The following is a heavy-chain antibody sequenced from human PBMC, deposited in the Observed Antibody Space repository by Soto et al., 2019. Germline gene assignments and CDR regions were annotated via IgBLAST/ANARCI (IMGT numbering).Heavy chain of an antibody. Sequence: QLHLQESGPGLVKPSETLSLPCTVSGGSISSSSYYLGWIRQPPGKGLERIGIFDYSGSTYYNPSLKSSVTISVDTSNNPFSLMLISVPEAEEAVYYCARHGYCDYWGQGTLVTVSS. CDR3: ARHGYCDY. CDR1: GGSISSSSYY. V-gene: IGHV4-39*01. J-gene: IGHJ4*02. D-gene: IGHD3-22*01. CDR2: FDYSGST.